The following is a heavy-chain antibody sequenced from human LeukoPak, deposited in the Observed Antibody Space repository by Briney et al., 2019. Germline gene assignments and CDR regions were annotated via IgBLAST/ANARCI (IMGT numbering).Heavy chain of an antibody. V-gene: IGHV3-23*01. CDR3: AKDPEGIVVVITFDY. CDR1: GFTFSSYA. J-gene: IGHJ4*02. Sequence: GGSLRLSCAASGFTFSSYAMSWVRQAPGKGLEWVSAISGSGGSTYYADSVKGRFTISRDNSKNTLYLQMNSLGAEDTAVYYCAKDPEGIVVVITFDYWGQGTLVTVSS. CDR2: ISGSGGST. D-gene: IGHD3-22*01.